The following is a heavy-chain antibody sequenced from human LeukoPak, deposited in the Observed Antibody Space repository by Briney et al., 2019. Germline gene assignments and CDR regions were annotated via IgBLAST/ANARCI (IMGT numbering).Heavy chain of an antibody. CDR1: GFTFSDYY. CDR2: ISSSGSTI. Sequence: GGSLRLSCAASGFTFSDYYMSWIRQAPGKGLEWGSYISSSGSTIYYADSVKGRFTISRDNAKNSLYLQMNSLRAEDTAVYYCARSALSSGPTWFNPWGQGTLVPVSS. J-gene: IGHJ5*02. V-gene: IGHV3-11*04. CDR3: ARSALSSGPTWFNP. D-gene: IGHD6-19*01.